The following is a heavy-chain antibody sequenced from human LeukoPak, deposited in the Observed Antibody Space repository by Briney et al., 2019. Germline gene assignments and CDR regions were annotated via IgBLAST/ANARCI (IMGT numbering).Heavy chain of an antibody. CDR1: GYSISSGYY. V-gene: IGHV4-38-2*01. CDR2: IYHSGST. J-gene: IGHJ4*02. D-gene: IGHD6-19*01. Sequence: SETLSLTCAVSGYSISSGYYWGWIRQPPGKGLEWIGSIYHSGSTYYNPSLKSRVTISVDTSKNKFSLKLSSVTAADTAVYYCARHRGKQWLVLDYWGQGTLVTVSS. CDR3: ARHRGKQWLVLDY.